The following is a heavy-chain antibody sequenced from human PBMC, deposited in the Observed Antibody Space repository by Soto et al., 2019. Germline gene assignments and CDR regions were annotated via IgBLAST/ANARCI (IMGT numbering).Heavy chain of an antibody. D-gene: IGHD6-19*01. Sequence: SGPTLVTPTQTLTLTCTFSGFSFSTSQVGVGWIRQPPGKAQEWVALIYWDDDKRYSPSLRSRLTITKDTSKNQLVLTMTNMDPVDTATYYCAHRPGGYLSGWDNGYFDYWGRGALVTVSS. V-gene: IGHV2-5*02. CDR1: GFSFSTSQVG. J-gene: IGHJ4*02. CDR3: AHRPGGYLSGWDNGYFDY. CDR2: IYWDDDK.